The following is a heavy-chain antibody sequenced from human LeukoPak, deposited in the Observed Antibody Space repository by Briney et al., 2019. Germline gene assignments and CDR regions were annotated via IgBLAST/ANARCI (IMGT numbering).Heavy chain of an antibody. D-gene: IGHD3-9*01. Sequence: GESLKISCKGSGYSFTSYWIGWVRQMPGKGLEWMGIIYPGDSDTRYSPSFQGQVTILADKSISTAYLQWSSLKASDTAMYYCARIRRYYDILTGLHDAFDIWGQGTMVTVSS. J-gene: IGHJ3*02. CDR1: GYSFTSYW. V-gene: IGHV5-51*01. CDR3: ARIRRYYDILTGLHDAFDI. CDR2: IYPGDSDT.